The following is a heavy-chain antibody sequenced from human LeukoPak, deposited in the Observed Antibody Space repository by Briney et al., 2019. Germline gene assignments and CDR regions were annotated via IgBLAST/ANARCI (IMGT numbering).Heavy chain of an antibody. V-gene: IGHV1-8*01. D-gene: IGHD6-13*01. CDR1: GHTFTSYD. J-gene: IGHJ4*02. Sequence: AASVKVSCKASGHTFTSYDINWVRQATGQGLEWMGWMNPDSGNTGYAQKFQGRVTVTRNPSISTAYMELSSLTSEDTAVYYCARRIAAAGVGIVYWGQGTLVTVSS. CDR3: ARRIAAAGVGIVY. CDR2: MNPDSGNT.